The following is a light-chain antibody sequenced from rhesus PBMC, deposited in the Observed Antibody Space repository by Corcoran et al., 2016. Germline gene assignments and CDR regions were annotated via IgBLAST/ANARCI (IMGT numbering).Light chain of an antibody. CDR2: WAS. Sequence: DIVMTQSPDSLAVSLGERVTINCKSSQSLLYISNNKNYLAWYQQKPEQVPKLLIYWASTRESGVPNRFSGSGSGTDFTLTISGLQAEDVAVYYCQQYYSTPLTFGGGTKVEIK. CDR1: QSLLYISNNKNY. CDR3: QQYYSTPLT. J-gene: IGKJ4*01. V-gene: IGKV4-1*01.